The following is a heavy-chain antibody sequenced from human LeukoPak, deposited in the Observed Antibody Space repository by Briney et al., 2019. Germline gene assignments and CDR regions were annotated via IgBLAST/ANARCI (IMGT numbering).Heavy chain of an antibody. CDR1: GFTFSNHI. CDR3: ARDAYHSGDLDQ. Sequence: GGSLRLSCAASGFTFSNHIMHWVRQAPGKGLEWVCFIRFDGTNRHYVDSVKGRFTISRDKPNNMLYLQMNSLRFDDTAVYYCARDAYHSGDLDQWGEGTLVIVSS. J-gene: IGHJ4*02. V-gene: IGHV3-30*02. CDR2: IRFDGTNR. D-gene: IGHD2-21*01.